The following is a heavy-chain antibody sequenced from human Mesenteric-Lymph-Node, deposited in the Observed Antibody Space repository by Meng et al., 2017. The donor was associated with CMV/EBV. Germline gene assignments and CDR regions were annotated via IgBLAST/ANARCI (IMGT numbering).Heavy chain of an antibody. CDR1: GYSFTNYA. CDR3: ARGSLAGLLDY. D-gene: IGHD6-19*01. Sequence: CKASGYSFTNYATNWVRQAPGKRLEGMGWINTDNGNTRYSQKFQGRVTITRDTSASTAYMELSSLRSEDTAVYYCARGSLAGLLDYWGQGTLVTVSS. CDR2: INTDNGNT. V-gene: IGHV1-3*04. J-gene: IGHJ4*02.